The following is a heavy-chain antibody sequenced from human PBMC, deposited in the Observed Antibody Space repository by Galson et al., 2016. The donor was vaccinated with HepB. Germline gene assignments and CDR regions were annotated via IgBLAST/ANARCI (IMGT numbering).Heavy chain of an antibody. CDR3: AKDLRGG. D-gene: IGHD3-16*01. Sequence: SVKVSCKVPGDTFSEYAITWVRQAPGQGLEWMGGIIPRFRKPNYAQKLQVRVTITADDSTTTVYLDLNSLTSDDMAVYYCAKDLRGGWGQGTLVTVSS. V-gene: IGHV1-69*13. CDR2: IIPRFRKP. CDR1: GDTFSEYA. J-gene: IGHJ4*02.